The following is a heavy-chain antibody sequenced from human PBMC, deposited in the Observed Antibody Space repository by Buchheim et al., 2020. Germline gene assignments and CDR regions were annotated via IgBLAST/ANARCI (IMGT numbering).Heavy chain of an antibody. CDR3: ARQDSGAYGY. CDR1: GYKFTSYW. J-gene: IGHJ4*02. CDR2: IYPGDSDT. D-gene: IGHD1-26*01. V-gene: IGHV5-51*01. Sequence: EVFLVQSGAEVKKPGESLKISCKATGYKFTSYWIASVRQTPGKGLEWMGIIYPGDSDTTYSPSFQGQVKFSVDTSITTASLQWGSLKTSDTAIYYCARQDSGAYGYWGKGT.